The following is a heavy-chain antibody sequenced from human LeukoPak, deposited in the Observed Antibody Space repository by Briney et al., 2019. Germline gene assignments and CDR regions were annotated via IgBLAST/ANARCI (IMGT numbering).Heavy chain of an antibody. J-gene: IGHJ4*02. CDR3: AREYSSDWPSRFDY. Sequence: GGSLRLSCAAPGFTLSSYWMTWVRQAPAKGQERVATIKQDGSEGYYVYYLKGRFDISRDNARNSLYLQMNSLRAEETAVYYCAREYSSDWPSRFDYWGQGTLVTVSS. CDR1: GFTLSSYW. V-gene: IGHV3-7*01. CDR2: IKQDGSEG. D-gene: IGHD6-19*01.